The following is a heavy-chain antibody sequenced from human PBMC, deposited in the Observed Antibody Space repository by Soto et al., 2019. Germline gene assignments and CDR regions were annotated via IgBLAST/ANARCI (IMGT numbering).Heavy chain of an antibody. D-gene: IGHD3-9*01. CDR1: GFTFSSYS. V-gene: IGHV3-33*01. J-gene: IGHJ5*02. Sequence: PGGSLRLSCAASGFTFSSYSMHWVRQAPGKGLEWVAVIWYDGSNKYYADSVKGRFTISRDNSKNTLYLQMNSLRAEDTAVYYCARENPIGYDILTGHPHPWGQGTLVTVSS. CDR3: ARENPIGYDILTGHPHP. CDR2: IWYDGSNK.